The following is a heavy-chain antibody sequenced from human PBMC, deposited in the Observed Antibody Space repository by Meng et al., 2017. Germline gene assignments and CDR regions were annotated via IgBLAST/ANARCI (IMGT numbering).Heavy chain of an antibody. Sequence: LVQSGGEVKKPGASVKVSCKASGYTFTGYYMHWVRQAPGQGLEWMGRINPNSGGTNYAQKFQGRVTMTRDTSISTAYMELSRLRSDDTAVYYCARDYGSGRIILHFDYWGQGTLVTVSS. CDR1: GYTFTGYY. V-gene: IGHV1-2*06. CDR2: INPNSGGT. CDR3: ARDYGSGRIILHFDY. J-gene: IGHJ4*02. D-gene: IGHD3-10*01.